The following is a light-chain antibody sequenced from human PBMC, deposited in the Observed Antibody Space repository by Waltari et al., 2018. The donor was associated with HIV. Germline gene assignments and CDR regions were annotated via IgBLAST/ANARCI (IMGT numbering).Light chain of an antibody. J-gene: IGKJ2*01. Sequence: DIVMTQSPLSLTVTPGEPASISCRSSQSLLHTNGYNYLDWYLQKPGQSPQLLISLASNRASGVPDRFSGSGSGSDFTLKISRVEPEDVGIYYCMQALQTPYTFAQGTKLEIK. CDR3: MQALQTPYT. CDR2: LAS. CDR1: QSLLHTNGYNY. V-gene: IGKV2-28*01.